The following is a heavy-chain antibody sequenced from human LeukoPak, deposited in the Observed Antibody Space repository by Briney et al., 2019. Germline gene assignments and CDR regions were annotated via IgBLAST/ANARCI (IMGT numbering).Heavy chain of an antibody. CDR3: ATDFGWNSNWFDP. V-gene: IGHV1-24*01. D-gene: IGHD1-7*01. Sequence: GASVRVSCKVSGYTLTELSMHWVRQAPGKGLEWMGGFDPEDGETIYAQKFQGRVTMTEDTSTDTAYMELSSLRSEDTAVYYCATDFGWNSNWFDPWGQGTLVTVSS. CDR1: GYTLTELS. CDR2: FDPEDGET. J-gene: IGHJ5*02.